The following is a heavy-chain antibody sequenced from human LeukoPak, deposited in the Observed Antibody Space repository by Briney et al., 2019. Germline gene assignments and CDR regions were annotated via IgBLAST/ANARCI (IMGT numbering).Heavy chain of an antibody. CDR1: GGSISSYY. CDR2: IYYSGST. J-gene: IGHJ4*02. CDR3: ARFKAATLVFDC. Sequence: KTSETLSLTCTVSGGSISSYYWSWIRQPPGKGLEWIGYIYYSGSTNYNPSLKSRVTISVDTSKNQFSLKLSSVSAADTAVYYCARFKAATLVFDCWGQGTPVTVSS. D-gene: IGHD2-15*01. V-gene: IGHV4-59*01.